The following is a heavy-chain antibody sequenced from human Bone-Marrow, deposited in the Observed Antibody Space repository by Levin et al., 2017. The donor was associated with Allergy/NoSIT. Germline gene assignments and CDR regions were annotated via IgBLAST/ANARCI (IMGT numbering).Heavy chain of an antibody. J-gene: IGHJ4*02. D-gene: IGHD3-10*01. CDR1: GISLSISGVG. Sequence: SGPTLVKPTQTLTLTCTFSGISLSISGVGVGWIRQPPGKALEWLALIYWDDDKRYSPSLKSRLTITKDTSNNQVVLTMTNMDSVDTATYYCARAKETYGSGSYYEYFDYWGQGTLVTVSS. CDR3: ARAKETYGSGSYYEYFDY. V-gene: IGHV2-5*02. CDR2: IYWDDDK.